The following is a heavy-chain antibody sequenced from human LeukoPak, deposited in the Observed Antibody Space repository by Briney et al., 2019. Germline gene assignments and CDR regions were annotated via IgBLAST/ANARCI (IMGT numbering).Heavy chain of an antibody. Sequence: PSETLSLTCTVSGGSLNSYYWNWIRQPAAKGLEWVGRVHPTGRTDYNPSLKSRVTVSFDRSKNHISLMLNSVAAADTAVYYCARAGMVVPDVPLIDQYYYFLDVWGKGTAVTVSS. CDR1: GGSLNSYY. J-gene: IGHJ6*03. CDR2: VHPTGRT. V-gene: IGHV4-4*07. CDR3: ARAGMVVPDVPLIDQYYYFLDV. D-gene: IGHD2-21*02.